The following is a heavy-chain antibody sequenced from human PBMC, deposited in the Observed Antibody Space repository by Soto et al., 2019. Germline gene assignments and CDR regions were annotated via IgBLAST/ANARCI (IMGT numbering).Heavy chain of an antibody. CDR2: ISSSSSYI. V-gene: IGHV3-21*01. J-gene: IGHJ6*02. CDR3: ARDFRPHYYGSGSYEMDV. Sequence: GGSLRLSCAASGFTFSSYSMSWVRQAPGKGLEWVSSISSSSSYIYYADSVKGRFTISRDNAKNSLYLQMNSLRAEDTAVYYCARDFRPHYYGSGSYEMDVWGQGTTVTVSS. D-gene: IGHD3-10*01. CDR1: GFTFSSYS.